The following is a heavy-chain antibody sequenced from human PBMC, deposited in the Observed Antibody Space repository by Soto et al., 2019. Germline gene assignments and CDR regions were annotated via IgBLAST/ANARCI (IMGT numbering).Heavy chain of an antibody. J-gene: IGHJ3*02. V-gene: IGHV3-7*02. Sequence: EVQLVESGGGLVQPGESLRLSCAASGFSFYNYWMNWVRQAPGKGPEWVANIKPDGSDKNYVDSVKGRFTISRDNAKNSLFLQMNSLRAEDTAVYYCARGSSNACDMWGQGTMVTVSS. CDR3: ARGSSNACDM. CDR2: IKPDGSDK. CDR1: GFSFYNYW.